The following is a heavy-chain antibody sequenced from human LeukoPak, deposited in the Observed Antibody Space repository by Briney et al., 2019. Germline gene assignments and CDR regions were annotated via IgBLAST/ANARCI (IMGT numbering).Heavy chain of an antibody. Sequence: SETLSLTCTVSRGSISSYYWSWIRQPPGKGLEWIGYIYYSGSTDYNPSLKSRVTISVDTSKNQFSLKLSSVTATDTAMYYCARQTGSGLFTLPGGQGTLVTVSS. CDR3: ARQTGSGLFTLP. J-gene: IGHJ4*02. D-gene: IGHD3/OR15-3a*01. CDR2: IYYSGST. CDR1: RGSISSYY. V-gene: IGHV4-59*08.